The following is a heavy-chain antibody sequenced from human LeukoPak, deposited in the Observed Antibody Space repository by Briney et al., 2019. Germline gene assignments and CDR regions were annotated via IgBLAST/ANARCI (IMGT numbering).Heavy chain of an antibody. Sequence: ASVKVSCKASGYTFTSYAMHWVRQAPGQRLEWMGWINAGNGNTKYSQKFQGRVTITRDTSASTAYMELSSLRSEDTAVYYCARDDSREEWLRFLGFDYWGQGTLVTVSS. V-gene: IGHV1-3*01. CDR2: INAGNGNT. D-gene: IGHD5-12*01. CDR1: GYTFTSYA. CDR3: ARDDSREEWLRFLGFDY. J-gene: IGHJ4*02.